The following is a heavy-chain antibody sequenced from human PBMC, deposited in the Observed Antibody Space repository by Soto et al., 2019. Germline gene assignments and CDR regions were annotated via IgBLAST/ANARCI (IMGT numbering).Heavy chain of an antibody. Sequence: GGSLRLSCAASGSTFSSYAIHGVRQAPGKGLEGVAVILYDGSNKYYADSVKGRFTISRDNSKNTLYLQMNSLRAEDTAVYYCARDLGGITMVRGVIIGGSDYYGMDVWGQGTTVTVSS. J-gene: IGHJ6*02. CDR3: ARDLGGITMVRGVIIGGSDYYGMDV. V-gene: IGHV3-30-3*01. CDR2: ILYDGSNK. D-gene: IGHD3-10*01. CDR1: GSTFSSYA.